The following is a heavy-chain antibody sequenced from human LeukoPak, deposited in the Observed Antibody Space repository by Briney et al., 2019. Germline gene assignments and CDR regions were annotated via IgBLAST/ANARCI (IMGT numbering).Heavy chain of an antibody. J-gene: IGHJ6*03. CDR2: ISAYNGNT. V-gene: IGHV1-18*01. Sequence: ASVNVSCKASGYSFTSYGISWVRQAPGQGLEWMGWISAYNGNTNYAQKLQGRVTMTTDTSTSTAYMELRSLRSDDTAVYYCARSASGSYYDYYYYYMDVWGKGTTVTVSS. CDR3: ARSASGSYYDYYYYYMDV. CDR1: GYSFTSYG. D-gene: IGHD1-26*01.